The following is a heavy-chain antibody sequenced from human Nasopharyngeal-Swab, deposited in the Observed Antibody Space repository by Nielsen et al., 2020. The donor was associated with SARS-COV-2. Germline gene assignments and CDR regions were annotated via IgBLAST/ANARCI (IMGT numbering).Heavy chain of an antibody. CDR3: ARNTPAMFAY. CDR2: ICSTGDYI. J-gene: IGHJ4*02. Sequence: GESLKISCAASGFTFNIYTMNWVRQAPGKGLEWVSAICSTGDYIYYAASVKGRFTISRDNAKNSLYLQMDNLRAEDTAVYYCARNTPAMFAYWGRGTLVTVSS. D-gene: IGHD2-2*02. CDR1: GFTFNIYT. V-gene: IGHV3-21*01.